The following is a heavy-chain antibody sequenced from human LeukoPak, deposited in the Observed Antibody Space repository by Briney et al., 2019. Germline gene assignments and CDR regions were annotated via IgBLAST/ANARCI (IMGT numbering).Heavy chain of an antibody. D-gene: IGHD6-13*01. V-gene: IGHV4-39*01. CDR3: ARSSSSWYYYFDY. J-gene: IGHJ4*02. CDR1: GGSISSSSYY. CDR2: IYYSGST. Sequence: SETLSLTCTVSGGSISSSSYYWGWIRQPPGKGLEWIGSIYYSGSTYYNPSLKSRVTISVDTSKNQFSLKLSSVTAADTAVYYCARSSSSWYYYFDYRGQGTLVTVSS.